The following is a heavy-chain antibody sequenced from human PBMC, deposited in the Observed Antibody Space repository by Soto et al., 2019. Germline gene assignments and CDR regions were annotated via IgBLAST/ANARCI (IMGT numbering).Heavy chain of an antibody. D-gene: IGHD2-15*01. CDR1: GYSFADAW. CDR2: IYPGYSDI. Sequence: PGASLKISCPGSGYSFADAWIGWVRQVPGRGLEWVGIIYPGYSDIRYRPSFQGRVTISADKSVNTAYLQWSSLRASDTAIYYCARPPGSGTLFANWSQGTPVTVSS. CDR3: ARPPGSGTLFAN. V-gene: IGHV5-51*01. J-gene: IGHJ4*02.